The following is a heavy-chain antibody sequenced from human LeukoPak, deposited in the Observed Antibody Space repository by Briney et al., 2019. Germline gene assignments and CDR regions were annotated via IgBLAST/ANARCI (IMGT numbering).Heavy chain of an antibody. CDR2: ISGSGGST. CDR3: AKSYDYVWGSYHALDY. Sequence: GGSLRLSCAASGFTFSSYAISWVRQAPGKGLEWVSAISGSGGSTYYADSVKGRFTISRDNSKNTLYLQMNSLRAEDTAVYYCAKSYDYVWGSYHALDYWGQGTLVTVSS. D-gene: IGHD3-16*02. J-gene: IGHJ4*02. V-gene: IGHV3-23*01. CDR1: GFTFSSYA.